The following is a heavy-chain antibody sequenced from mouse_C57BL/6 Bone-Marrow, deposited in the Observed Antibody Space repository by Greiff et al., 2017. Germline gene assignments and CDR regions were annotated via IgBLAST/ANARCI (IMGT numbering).Heavy chain of an antibody. CDR2: IDPATGGT. D-gene: IGHD1-1*01. V-gene: IGHV1-15*01. J-gene: IGHJ1*03. Sequence: QVQLQQSGAELVRPGASVTLSCKASGYTFTDYELHWVKQTPVLGLEWIGAIDPATGGTAYNQKFKGKAILTADKSSSTAYMELRSLTSEDSAVDYCTRYPDYYGSRGDWYFDVWGTGTTVTVSS. CDR1: GYTFTDYE. CDR3: TRYPDYYGSRGDWYFDV.